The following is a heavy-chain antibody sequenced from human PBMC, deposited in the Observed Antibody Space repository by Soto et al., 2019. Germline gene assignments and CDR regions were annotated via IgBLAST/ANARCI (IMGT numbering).Heavy chain of an antibody. CDR2: INHSGST. CDR1: GGSFSGYY. Sequence: SETLSLTCAVYGGSFSGYYWSWIRQPPGKGLEWIGEINHSGSTNYNPSLKSRVTISVDKSKNQFSLKLSSVTAADTAVYYCARDGDYYDSSGYFQWAFDYWGQGTLVTVSS. V-gene: IGHV4-34*01. D-gene: IGHD3-22*01. CDR3: ARDGDYYDSSGYFQWAFDY. J-gene: IGHJ4*02.